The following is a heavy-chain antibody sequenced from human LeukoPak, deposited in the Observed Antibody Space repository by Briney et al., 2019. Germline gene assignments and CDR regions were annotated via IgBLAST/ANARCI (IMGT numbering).Heavy chain of an antibody. Sequence: SETLSLTCTVSGYSISSGYYWGWIRQPPGKGLEWIGSIYHSGSTYYNPSLKSRVTISVDTSKNQFSLKLSSVTAADTAVYYCARSVDAVAGTGYFDYWGQGTLVTVSS. V-gene: IGHV4-38-2*02. CDR3: ARSVDAVAGTGYFDY. J-gene: IGHJ4*02. CDR2: IYHSGST. D-gene: IGHD6-19*01. CDR1: GYSISSGYY.